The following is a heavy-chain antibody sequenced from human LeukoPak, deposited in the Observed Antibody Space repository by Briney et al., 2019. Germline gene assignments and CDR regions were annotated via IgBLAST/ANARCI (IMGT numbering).Heavy chain of an antibody. CDR1: GFTFSGYS. CDR3: ARGHVVVVAATDY. CDR2: ISSSSSYI. J-gene: IGHJ4*02. V-gene: IGHV3-21*01. Sequence: NPGGSLRLSCAASGFTFSGYSMNWVRQAPGKGLEWVSSISSSSSYIYYADSVKGRFTISRDNAKNSLYLQMNSLRAEDTAVYYCARGHVVVVAATDYWGQGTLVTVSS. D-gene: IGHD2-15*01.